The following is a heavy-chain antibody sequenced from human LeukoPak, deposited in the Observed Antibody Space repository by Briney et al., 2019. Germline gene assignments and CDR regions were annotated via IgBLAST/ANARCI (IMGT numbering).Heavy chain of an antibody. CDR3: ARDPVLRYFDWLYQDGMDV. Sequence: GGSLRLSCAASGFTVSSNYMSWVRQAPGKGLEWVSVIYSGGSTYYADSVKGRFTISRDNSKNTLYLQMNSLRAEDTAVYYCARDPVLRYFDWLYQDGMDVWGQGTTVTISS. J-gene: IGHJ6*02. D-gene: IGHD3-9*01. CDR1: GFTVSSNY. CDR2: IYSGGST. V-gene: IGHV3-53*05.